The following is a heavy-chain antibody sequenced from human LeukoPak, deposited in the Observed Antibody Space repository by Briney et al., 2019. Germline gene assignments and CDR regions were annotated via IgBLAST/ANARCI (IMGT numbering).Heavy chain of an antibody. D-gene: IGHD3-10*01. V-gene: IGHV3-30*02. CDR1: GFTFSSYG. J-gene: IGHJ4*02. CDR2: IRYDGSNK. Sequence: GGSLRLSCAASGFTFSSYGIHWVRQAPGKGLEWVAFIRYDGSNKYYADSVKGRFTISRDNSKNTLYLQMNSLRAEDTAVYYCAKEGEWFGELLSGNFDYWGQGTLVTVSS. CDR3: AKEGEWFGELLSGNFDY.